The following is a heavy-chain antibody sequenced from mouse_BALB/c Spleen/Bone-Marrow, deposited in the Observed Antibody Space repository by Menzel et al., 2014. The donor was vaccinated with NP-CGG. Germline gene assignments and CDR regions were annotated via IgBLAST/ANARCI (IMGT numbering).Heavy chain of an antibody. D-gene: IGHD2-4*01. Sequence: VKLVESGAELAKPGASVKMSCKASGYTFTSYWMHWVKQRPGQGLEWIGYINPSTGYTAYNQKFKDKATLTADKSSNTAYMQRSSLTSEDSAVYYCARDNDEAMDYWGQGTSVTVSS. CDR3: ARDNDEAMDY. V-gene: IGHV1-7*01. CDR1: GYTFTSYW. J-gene: IGHJ4*01. CDR2: INPSTGYT.